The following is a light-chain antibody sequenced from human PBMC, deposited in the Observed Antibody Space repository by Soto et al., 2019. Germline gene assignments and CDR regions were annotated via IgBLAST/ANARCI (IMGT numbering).Light chain of an antibody. Sequence: QSALTQPASVSGSPGQSITISCTGTSSDVGSYNPVSWYQQHPGKAPKLMIYEGSKRPSGVSNRFSGSKSGNTASLTISGLQAEDEADYYCCSYAGSSTYVFGTGTKV. J-gene: IGLJ1*01. CDR3: CSYAGSSTYV. CDR1: SSDVGSYNP. CDR2: EGS. V-gene: IGLV2-23*01.